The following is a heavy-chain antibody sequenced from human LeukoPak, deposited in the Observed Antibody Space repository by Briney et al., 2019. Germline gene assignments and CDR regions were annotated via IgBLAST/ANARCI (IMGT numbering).Heavy chain of an antibody. V-gene: IGHV4-59*01. CDR1: GGSIRSYY. J-gene: IGHJ4*02. CDR2: VYNSGRT. D-gene: IGHD4-23*01. CDR3: ARHRYGGNAHFDS. Sequence: SETLSLTCSVSGGSIRSYYWSWIRQPPGKGLEWIGYVYNSGRTSSYYNPSLKSRVTISMDTSRKDFSLKLTSVTSADTAVYYCARHRYGGNAHFDSWGQGTLVTVSS.